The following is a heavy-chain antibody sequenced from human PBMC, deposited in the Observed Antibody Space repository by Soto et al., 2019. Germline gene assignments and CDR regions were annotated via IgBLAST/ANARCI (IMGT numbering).Heavy chain of an antibody. V-gene: IGHV3-23*01. CDR2: ISGSEDNI. CDR3: AKDLHWFAMDV. J-gene: IGHJ6*01. D-gene: IGHD3-10*01. CDR1: GFPFSNYY. Sequence: EVQLLESGGGLVQQGGSLRLSCVASGFPFSNYYMDWVRQAPGKGLEWVAVISGSEDNIHNADYGKGRFTISRDNSKNTLSSQLNSLSADDTAIYYCAKDLHWFAMDVWGQGNTVTVSS.